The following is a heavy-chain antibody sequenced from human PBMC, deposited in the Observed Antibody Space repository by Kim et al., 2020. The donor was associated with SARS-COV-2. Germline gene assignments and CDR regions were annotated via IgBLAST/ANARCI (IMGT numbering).Heavy chain of an antibody. CDR2: IYHSGST. V-gene: IGHV4-4*02. CDR1: GGSISSSNW. Sequence: SETLSRTCAVSGGSISSSNWWSWVRQPPGKGLEWIGEIYHSGSTNYNPSLKSRVTISVDKSKNQFSLKLSSVTAADTAVYYCARDRGRGGTMDYWGQGTLVTVSS. CDR3: ARDRGRGGTMDY. D-gene: IGHD1-26*01. J-gene: IGHJ4*02.